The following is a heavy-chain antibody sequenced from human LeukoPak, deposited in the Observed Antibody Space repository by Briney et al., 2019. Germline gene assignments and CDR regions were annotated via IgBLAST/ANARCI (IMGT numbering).Heavy chain of an antibody. Sequence: GGSLRLSCAPSGFFFSSYAMSWVRQAPGKGLEWVSSISGGRGSTFYADSVKGRFTISRDNSKDTLYLQMNSLRAEDTALYYCAKDRRIGGGGTLDSWGQGILVSVSS. J-gene: IGHJ4*02. CDR1: GFFFSSYA. D-gene: IGHD2-15*01. CDR3: AKDRRIGGGGTLDS. V-gene: IGHV3-23*01. CDR2: ISGGRGST.